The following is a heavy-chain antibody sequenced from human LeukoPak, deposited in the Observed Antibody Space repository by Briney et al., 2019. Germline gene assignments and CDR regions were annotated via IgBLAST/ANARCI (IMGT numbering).Heavy chain of an antibody. J-gene: IGHJ4*02. D-gene: IGHD2-2*01. CDR1: GYTFTVYY. CDR3: ARGEDIVVVPAATLDY. V-gene: IGHV1-2*02. Sequence: SVSVCCKASGYTFTVYYMPWVRQAPGPGLERMGLSNPNSGGTNYAQKFQGRVTMTRDTSISTAYMELSRLRSDDTAVYYCARGEDIVVVPAATLDYWGQGTLVTVSS. CDR2: SNPNSGGT.